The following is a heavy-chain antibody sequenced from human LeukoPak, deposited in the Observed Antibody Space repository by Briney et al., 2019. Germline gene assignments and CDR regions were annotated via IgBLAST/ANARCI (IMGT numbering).Heavy chain of an antibody. Sequence: GGSLRLSCAASGFTFSSYAMSWVRQAPGKGLEWVSVIYSGGSTYYADSVKGRFTISRDNSKNTLYLQMNSLRAEDTAVYYCATSRRRYSYGLDYWGQGTLVTVSS. CDR2: IYSGGST. CDR1: GFTFSSYA. V-gene: IGHV3-53*01. J-gene: IGHJ4*02. D-gene: IGHD5-18*01. CDR3: ATSRRRYSYGLDY.